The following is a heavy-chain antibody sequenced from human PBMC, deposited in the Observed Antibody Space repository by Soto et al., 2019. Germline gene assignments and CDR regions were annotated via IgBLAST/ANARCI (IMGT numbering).Heavy chain of an antibody. CDR3: ARALGRRAAGYYYYYAMDV. Sequence: PGGSLRLSCAASGFTVSTYWRNWVRQAPGKGLEWVANIKEDGSEKYFVDSMKGRFTISRDNDKNSLYLQMNSLRAEDTAVYYCARALGRRAAGYYYYYAMDVWGLGTTVTVSS. J-gene: IGHJ6*02. CDR2: IKEDGSEK. D-gene: IGHD2-15*01. V-gene: IGHV3-7*01. CDR1: GFTVSTYW.